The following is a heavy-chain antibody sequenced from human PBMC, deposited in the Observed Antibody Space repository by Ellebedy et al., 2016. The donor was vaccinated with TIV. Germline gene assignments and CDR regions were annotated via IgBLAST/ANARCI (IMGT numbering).Heavy chain of an antibody. J-gene: IGHJ6*02. V-gene: IGHV3-64*01. Sequence: PGGSLRLSCAASGFTFSGYGMHWVRQAPGKGLEYVSSISSYGVSTYYANSVKGRFTISRDNSKNKLYLQMGSLRAEDMAVYYCARWEGGYDLPHGMDVWGQGTTVTVSS. CDR2: ISSYGVST. D-gene: IGHD5-12*01. CDR1: GFTFSGYG. CDR3: ARWEGGYDLPHGMDV.